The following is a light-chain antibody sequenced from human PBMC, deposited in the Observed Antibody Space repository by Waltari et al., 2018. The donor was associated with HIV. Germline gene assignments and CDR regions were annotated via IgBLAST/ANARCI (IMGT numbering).Light chain of an antibody. CDR2: DVS. CDR3: SSYTSSSTWV. Sequence: QSALTQPASVSVSPGQSITISCTGTSSDVGGYNYVSWYQQHPGKAPKLMIYDVSNRPSGVSNRFSGSKSGNTASLTISGLRAEDEADYYCSSYTSSSTWVFGGGTKLTVL. J-gene: IGLJ3*02. V-gene: IGLV2-14*01. CDR1: SSDVGGYNY.